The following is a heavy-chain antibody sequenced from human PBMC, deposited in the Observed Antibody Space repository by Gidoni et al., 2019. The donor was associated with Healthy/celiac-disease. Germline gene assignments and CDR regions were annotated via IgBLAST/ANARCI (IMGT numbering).Heavy chain of an antibody. D-gene: IGHD6-13*01. CDR1: GGTFSSYA. CDR2: IIPSFGTA. J-gene: IGHJ6*02. CDR3: ARDLRVAAAGIEDIPPSMDV. V-gene: IGHV1-69*01. Sequence: QVQLVQSGAEVKTPGSSVKVSCKASGGTFSSYAISWVRQALGQGLEWMGGIIPSFGTANYAQKFQGRVTITADESTSTAYMELSSLRSEDTAVYYCARDLRVAAAGIEDIPPSMDVWGQGTTVTVSS.